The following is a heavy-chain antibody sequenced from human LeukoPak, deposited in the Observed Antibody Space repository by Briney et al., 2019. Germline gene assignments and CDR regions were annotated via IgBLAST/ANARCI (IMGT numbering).Heavy chain of an antibody. CDR3: AKGGEQVTWNFQN. CDR2: ISDSGANT. CDR1: GFTFSSYS. J-gene: IGHJ1*01. V-gene: IGHV3-23*01. Sequence: GGSLRLSCAASGFTFSSYSMSWVRQAPGKGLEWVSIISDSGANTYYADSVRGRFTISRDNSKNTLYLQMNSLRAEDTAVYYYAKGGEQVTWNFQNWGQGTLVTVSS. D-gene: IGHD1/OR15-1a*01.